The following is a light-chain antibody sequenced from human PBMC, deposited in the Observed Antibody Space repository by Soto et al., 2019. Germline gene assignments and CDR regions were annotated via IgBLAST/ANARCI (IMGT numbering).Light chain of an antibody. Sequence: EIVLTQSPATLSLSPGERAALSCRASQSVSSQLAWYQQKPGQAPRLLIYDASNRATGIPARFSGSGSGTDFTLTISSLEPEDFAVYFCQQRSSWPITFGGGTKVXX. J-gene: IGKJ4*01. CDR1: QSVSSQ. CDR3: QQRSSWPIT. CDR2: DAS. V-gene: IGKV3-11*01.